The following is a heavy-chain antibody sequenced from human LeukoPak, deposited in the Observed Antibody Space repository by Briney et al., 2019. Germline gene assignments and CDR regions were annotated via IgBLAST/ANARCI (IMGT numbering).Heavy chain of an antibody. CDR3: ARVQGHPPNGLDI. CDR1: GFTFSSYW. D-gene: IGHD2-8*01. Sequence: GGSLRLSCAASGFTFSSYWMHWVRQAPGKGLVWVSRINSDGSSTSYADSVKGRFTISRDNAKNTAYLQMNSLRAEDTAVYYCARVQGHPPNGLDIWGQGTMVTVSS. V-gene: IGHV3-74*01. CDR2: INSDGSST. J-gene: IGHJ3*02.